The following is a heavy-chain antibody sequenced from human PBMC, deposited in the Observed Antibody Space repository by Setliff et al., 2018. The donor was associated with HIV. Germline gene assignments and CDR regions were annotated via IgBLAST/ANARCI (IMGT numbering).Heavy chain of an antibody. D-gene: IGHD5-18*01. Sequence: SETLSLTCTSSGDSISGYYWSWVRQPAGKGLEWIGRMHTSGNTNYNPSLKSRVTMSVDTSKNQFSLRLSSVTAADTAVYYCARDQKGYSYGYFDSWGQGTLVTVSS. J-gene: IGHJ4*02. CDR1: GDSISGYY. CDR2: MHTSGNT. CDR3: ARDQKGYSYGYFDS. V-gene: IGHV4-4*07.